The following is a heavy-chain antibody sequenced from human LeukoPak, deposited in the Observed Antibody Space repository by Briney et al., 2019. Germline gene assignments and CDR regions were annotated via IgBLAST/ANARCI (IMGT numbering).Heavy chain of an antibody. Sequence: TSETLSLTCTVSGASISGSYWNWVRQPPGRGLEWIGYVYSSGSTDYNPSLKSRVAISVDASKNQFSLKLSSVTAADTAVYYCARGVVGATLDYWGQGTLVTVSS. CDR1: GASISGSY. CDR2: VYSSGST. V-gene: IGHV4-4*09. J-gene: IGHJ4*02. D-gene: IGHD1-26*01. CDR3: ARGVVGATLDY.